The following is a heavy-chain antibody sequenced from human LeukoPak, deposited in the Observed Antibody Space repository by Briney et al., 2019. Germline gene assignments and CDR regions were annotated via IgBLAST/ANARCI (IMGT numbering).Heavy chain of an antibody. D-gene: IGHD2/OR15-2a*01. CDR3: ARSGLSRFGF. CDR2: ISADSATT. V-gene: IGHV3-23*01. CDR1: GFTFSSYA. Sequence: GGSLRLSCAASGFTFSSYAMSWVRQAPGKGLEWVSVISADSATTFYADSVKGRFTISRDNSKNTLYLQMNSLRAEDTAVYYCARSGLSRFGFWGQGTLVTVSS. J-gene: IGHJ4*02.